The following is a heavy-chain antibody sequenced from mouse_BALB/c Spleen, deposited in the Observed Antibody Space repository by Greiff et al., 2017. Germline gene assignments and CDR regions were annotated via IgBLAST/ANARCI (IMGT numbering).Heavy chain of an antibody. Sequence: EVQLVESGGGLVQPKGSLKLSCAASGFTFNTYAMNWVRQAPGKGLEWVARIRSKSNNYATYYADSVKDRFTISRDDSQSMLYLQMNNLKTEDTAMYYCVGEGVYYGNRAWFAYWGQGTLVTVSA. CDR2: IRSKSNNYAT. CDR1: GFTFNTYA. D-gene: IGHD2-1*01. V-gene: IGHV10-1*02. J-gene: IGHJ3*01. CDR3: VGEGVYYGNRAWFAY.